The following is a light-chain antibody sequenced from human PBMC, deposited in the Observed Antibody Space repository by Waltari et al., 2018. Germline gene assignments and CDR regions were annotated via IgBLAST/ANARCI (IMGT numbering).Light chain of an antibody. CDR1: SLRFYY. V-gene: IGLV3-19*01. CDR3: NSRDSSGTLFV. Sequence: SSELTQDPAVSVALGQTVRITCQGDSLRFYYATWYQQKPGQAPLLVIFGKSNRPSGIPDRFSGSSSGNTASLTITGAQAEDDADYYCNSRDSSGTLFVFGAGTKVTVL. J-gene: IGLJ1*01. CDR2: GKS.